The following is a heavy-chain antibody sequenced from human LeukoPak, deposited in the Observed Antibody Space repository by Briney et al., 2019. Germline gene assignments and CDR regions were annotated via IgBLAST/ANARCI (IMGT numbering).Heavy chain of an antibody. CDR2: MRYDGSNK. CDR3: AKDQLRYGSPRGPAPEDY. D-gene: IGHD3-10*01. V-gene: IGHV3-30*02. Sequence: GGSLRLSCAASGFTFSSYGMHWVRQAPGKGLEWVAFMRYDGSNKYYADSVKGRFTISRDNSKNTLYLQMNSLRAEDTAVYYCAKDQLRYGSPRGPAPEDYWGQGTLVTVSS. CDR1: GFTFSSYG. J-gene: IGHJ4*02.